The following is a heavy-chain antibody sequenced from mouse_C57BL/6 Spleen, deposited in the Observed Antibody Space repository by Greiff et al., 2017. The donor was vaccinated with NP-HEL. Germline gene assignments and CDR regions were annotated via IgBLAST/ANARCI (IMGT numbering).Heavy chain of an antibody. D-gene: IGHD2-4*01. Sequence: EVQLQQSGPELVKPGASVKISCKASGYTFTDSYMNWVKQSHGKSLEWIGDINPNNGGTSYNQKFKGKATLTVDKSSRTAYMELRSLTSEDSAVYYCATGPDYEYAMDYWGQGTSVTVSS. CDR1: GYTFTDSY. V-gene: IGHV1-26*01. CDR2: INPNNGGT. CDR3: ATGPDYEYAMDY. J-gene: IGHJ4*01.